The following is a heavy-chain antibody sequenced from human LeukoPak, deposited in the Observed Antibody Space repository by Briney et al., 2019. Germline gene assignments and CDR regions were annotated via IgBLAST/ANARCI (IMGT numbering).Heavy chain of an antibody. CDR3: ATRHSVQKVFDY. CDR2: FDPEDGET. D-gene: IGHD4-17*01. V-gene: IGHV1-24*01. J-gene: IGHJ4*02. Sequence: ASVKVSCKVSGYTLTVLSMHWVRQAPGKGLEWMGGFDPEDGETIYAQKFQGRVTMTEDTSTDTAYMELSSLRSEDTAVYYCATRHSVQKVFDYWGQGTLVTVSS. CDR1: GYTLTVLS.